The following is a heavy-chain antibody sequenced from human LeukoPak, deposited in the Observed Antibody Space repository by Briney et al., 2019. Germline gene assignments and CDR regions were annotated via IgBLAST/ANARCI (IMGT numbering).Heavy chain of an antibody. CDR2: IGDTGTNT. Sequence: GGSLRLSCAASGFTFSSNAMSWVRQAPEKGLEWVSGIGDTGTNTFYADSVKGRFTISRDNSKSTVYLQMNSLRAEDTAIYYCVKDPGGGYCSGGSCSYWGQGTLVTVSS. CDR1: GFTFSSNA. J-gene: IGHJ4*02. V-gene: IGHV3-23*01. D-gene: IGHD2-15*01. CDR3: VKDPGGGYCSGGSCSY.